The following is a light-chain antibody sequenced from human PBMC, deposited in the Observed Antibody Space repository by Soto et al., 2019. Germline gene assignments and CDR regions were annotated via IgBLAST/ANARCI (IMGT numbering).Light chain of an antibody. CDR1: QTISSW. Sequence: DIQMTQSPSTLSGSVGDRVTITCRASQTISSWLAWYQQKQGKAPKLLIYKASTLKSGVPSRFSGSGSGTELTLTISSLQPDDFATYYCQHYNSYSEAFGQGTKVDIK. J-gene: IGKJ1*01. V-gene: IGKV1-5*03. CDR2: KAS. CDR3: QHYNSYSEA.